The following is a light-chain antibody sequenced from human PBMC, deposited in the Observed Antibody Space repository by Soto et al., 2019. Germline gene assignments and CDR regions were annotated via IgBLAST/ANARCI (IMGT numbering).Light chain of an antibody. CDR1: ALTKQY. J-gene: IGLJ1*01. V-gene: IGLV3-25*02. CDR3: SSYTSSHGYV. Sequence: SYELTQSPSVSVSPGQTARLTCSGDALTKQYAHWYQQRPGQAPVLVIYKDTERPSGIPERFSGSTSGTTVTLTISGVQAEDEADYFCSSYTSSHGYVFGTETKLTVL. CDR2: KDT.